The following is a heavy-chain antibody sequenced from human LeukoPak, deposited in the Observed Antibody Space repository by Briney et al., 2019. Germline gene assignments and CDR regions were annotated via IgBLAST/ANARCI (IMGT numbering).Heavy chain of an antibody. CDR1: GGSISSGGYY. J-gene: IGHJ5*02. Sequence: SETLSLTCTVSGGSISSGGYYWSWIRQPPGKGLEWIGYIYHSGSTYYNPSLKSRVTISVDRSKNQFSLKLSSVTAADTAVYYCARAGGRLPYNWFDPWGQGTLVTVSS. CDR2: IYHSGST. CDR3: ARAGGRLPYNWFDP. D-gene: IGHD3-16*01. V-gene: IGHV4-30-2*01.